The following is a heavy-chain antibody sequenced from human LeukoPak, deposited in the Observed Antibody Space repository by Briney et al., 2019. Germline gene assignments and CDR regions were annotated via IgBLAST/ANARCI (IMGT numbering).Heavy chain of an antibody. V-gene: IGHV3-30*18. Sequence: GRSLRLSCAASGFTFSSYGMHWVRQAPGKGLEWVAVISYDGSDKYYADSVKGRITISRDNSKNTLYLQMNSLRPEDTAVYYCAKGRLTMVRGVDYYFDYWGPGNPGHRLL. J-gene: IGHJ4*02. CDR1: GFTFSSYG. CDR3: AKGRLTMVRGVDYYFDY. D-gene: IGHD3-10*01. CDR2: ISYDGSDK.